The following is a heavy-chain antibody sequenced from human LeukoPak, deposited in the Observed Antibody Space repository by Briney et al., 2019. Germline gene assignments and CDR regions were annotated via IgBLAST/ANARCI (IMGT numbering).Heavy chain of an antibody. CDR1: GYTFTSYG. J-gene: IGHJ4*02. V-gene: IGHV1-18*01. CDR3: ARGYSSGWLSVYYFDY. D-gene: IGHD6-19*01. CDR2: ISAYNGNT. Sequence: ASVKVSCKASGYTFTSYGISWVRQAPGQGPEWMGWISAYNGNTNYAQKLQGRVTMTTDTSTSTAYMELRSLRSDDTAVYYCARGYSSGWLSVYYFDYWGQGTLVTVSS.